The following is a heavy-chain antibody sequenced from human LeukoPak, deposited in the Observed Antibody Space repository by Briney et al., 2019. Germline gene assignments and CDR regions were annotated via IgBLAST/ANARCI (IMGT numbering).Heavy chain of an antibody. V-gene: IGHV4-34*01. CDR3: ARDLIRGAAYYYMDV. CDR2: IHYNGAT. J-gene: IGHJ6*03. Sequence: SETLSLTCAVYGGSFSGYYWSWIRQPPGKGLEWIGLIHYNGATYYNPSLKSRVTISIDTSKNQFSLKLSSVTAADTAVYYCARDLIRGAAYYYMDVWGKGTTVTISS. CDR1: GGSFSGYY. D-gene: IGHD2/OR15-2a*01.